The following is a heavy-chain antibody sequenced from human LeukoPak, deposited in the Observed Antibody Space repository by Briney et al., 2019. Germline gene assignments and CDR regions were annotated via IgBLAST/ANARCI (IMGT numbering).Heavy chain of an antibody. Sequence: PGGSLRLSCAASGFTFSSYEMNWVRQAPGKGLEWVSYISSSGSTIYYADSVKGRFTISRDNAKNSLYLQMNSLRAEDTAVYYCASNLWFGELWSDQDYWGQGTLVTVSS. J-gene: IGHJ4*02. D-gene: IGHD3-10*01. CDR2: ISSSGSTI. CDR3: ASNLWFGELWSDQDY. CDR1: GFTFSSYE. V-gene: IGHV3-48*03.